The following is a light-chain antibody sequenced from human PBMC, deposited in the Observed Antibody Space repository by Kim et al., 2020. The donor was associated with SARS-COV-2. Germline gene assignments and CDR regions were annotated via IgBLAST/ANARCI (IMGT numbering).Light chain of an antibody. CDR3: QQRSSWPLYT. CDR2: DAS. CDR1: QNVKNF. V-gene: IGKV3-11*01. Sequence: SPGERVTISCRTSQNVKNFVAWYQHKPGQAPRLLISDASTRATGIPARFSGSGSGTDFTLTITSLEPDDVAVYYCQQRSSWPLYTFVQGTKVEIK. J-gene: IGKJ2*01.